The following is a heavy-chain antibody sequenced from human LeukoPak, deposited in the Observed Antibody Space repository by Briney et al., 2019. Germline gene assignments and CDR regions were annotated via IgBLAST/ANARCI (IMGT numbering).Heavy chain of an antibody. V-gene: IGHV1-69*13. CDR3: AKCAGSCAANNCYLPLDY. D-gene: IGHD2-15*01. Sequence: SVKVSCKASGGTFSTYSINWVRQAPGQGLEWMGGIIPMFGSPNYAQKFQGRVTITADASTSTACMEPRSLTPGATAMYFCAKCAGSCAANNCYLPLDYWGQGNLVTVSS. J-gene: IGHJ4*02. CDR1: GGTFSTYS. CDR2: IIPMFGSP.